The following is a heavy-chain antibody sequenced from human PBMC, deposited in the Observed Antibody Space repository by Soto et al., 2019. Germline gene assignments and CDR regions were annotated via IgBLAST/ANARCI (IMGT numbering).Heavy chain of an antibody. D-gene: IGHD6-19*01. CDR1: GGSFSGYY. CDR3: ARGVGGGYSSGWALAAFDI. CDR2: INHSGST. V-gene: IGHV4-34*01. Sequence: QVQLQQWGAGLLKPSETLSLTCAVYGGSFSGYYWSWIRQPPGKGLEWIGEINHSGSTNYNPSLKSRVTISVDTSKNQFSLKLSSVTAADTAVYYCARGVGGGYSSGWALAAFDIWGQGTMVTVSS. J-gene: IGHJ3*02.